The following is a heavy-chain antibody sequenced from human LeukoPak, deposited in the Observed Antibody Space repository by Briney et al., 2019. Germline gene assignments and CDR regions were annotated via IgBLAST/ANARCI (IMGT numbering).Heavy chain of an antibody. V-gene: IGHV1-18*01. D-gene: IGHD1-14*01. CDR2: ISSYNGNT. CDR3: ARDHRWPGPGAFDY. Sequence: ASVKVFCKASGYTFTSYGISWVRHAPGQGLEWMGWISSYNGNTNYAQKLQGRVTMTTDTSTSTAYMELRSLRSDDTAVYYCARDHRWPGPGAFDYWGQGTLVTVSS. CDR1: GYTFTSYG. J-gene: IGHJ4*02.